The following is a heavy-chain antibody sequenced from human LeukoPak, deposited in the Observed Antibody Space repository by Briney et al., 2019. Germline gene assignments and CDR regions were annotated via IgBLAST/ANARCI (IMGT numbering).Heavy chain of an antibody. J-gene: IGHJ6*02. CDR2: FDPEDGET. CDR1: GYTLTELS. D-gene: IGHD3-22*01. CDR3: AKRLNSASYYYYGMDV. Sequence: ASVKVSCKVSGYTLTELSMHWVRQAPGKGLEWMGGFDPEDGETIYAQKFQGRVTMTEDTSTDTAYMELSSLRSEDTAVYYCAKRLNSASYYYYGMDVWGQGTTVTVSS. V-gene: IGHV1-24*01.